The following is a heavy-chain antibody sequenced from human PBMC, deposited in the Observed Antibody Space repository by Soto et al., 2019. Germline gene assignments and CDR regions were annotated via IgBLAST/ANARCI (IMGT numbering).Heavy chain of an antibody. V-gene: IGHV4-34*01. D-gene: IGHD4-17*01. CDR2: INHSGST. J-gene: IGHJ5*02. CDR1: GGSFSGYY. CDR3: ARVYYGDYWGSRFDP. Sequence: PSETLSLTCAVYGGSFSGYYWSWIRQPPGKGLEWIGEINHSGSTNYNPSLKSRVTISVDTSKNQFSLKLSSVTAADTAVYYCARVYYGDYWGSRFDPWGQGTLVTVSS.